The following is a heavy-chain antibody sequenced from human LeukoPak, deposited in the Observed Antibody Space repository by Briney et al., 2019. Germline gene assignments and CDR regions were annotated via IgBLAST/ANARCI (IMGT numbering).Heavy chain of an antibody. J-gene: IGHJ5*02. Sequence: SETLSLTCTVSSASISTYYWSWIRQPPGKGLQWIGSILHSGSTYYNPSLKSRVTISLDTSKNQFSLKLSSVSAADTALYYCARAAITAAGRGWFDPWGQGTLVTVSS. CDR1: SASISTYY. CDR2: ILHSGST. D-gene: IGHD6-13*01. V-gene: IGHV4-38-2*02. CDR3: ARAAITAAGRGWFDP.